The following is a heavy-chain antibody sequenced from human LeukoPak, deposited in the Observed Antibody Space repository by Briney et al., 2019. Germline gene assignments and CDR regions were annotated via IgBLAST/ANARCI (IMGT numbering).Heavy chain of an antibody. CDR2: IYVAGST. CDR1: GFTVSDSF. J-gene: IGHJ3*02. CDR3: ARDLSDAFGI. Sequence: PGGSLRLSCAASGFTVSDSFMTWVRQAPGKGLEWVSVIYVAGSTYYADSVKGRFTISRDNSKNTLYLQMNSLRAEDTAVYYCARDLSDAFGIWGQGTMVTVSS. D-gene: IGHD2/OR15-2a*01. V-gene: IGHV3-53*05.